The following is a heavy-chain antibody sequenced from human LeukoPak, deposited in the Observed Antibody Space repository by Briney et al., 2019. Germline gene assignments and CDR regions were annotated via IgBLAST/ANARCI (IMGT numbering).Heavy chain of an antibody. CDR3: AGPTQERSGYHLSIDYYYGMDV. V-gene: IGHV1-69*13. D-gene: IGHD3-3*01. CDR1: GGTFSSYA. J-gene: IGHJ6*02. CDR2: IIPIFGTA. Sequence: SVKVSCKASGGTFSSYAISWVRQAPGQGLEWMGGIIPIFGTANYAQKFQGRVTITADESTSTAYMELSSLRSEDTAVYYCAGPTQERSGYHLSIDYYYGMDVWGQGTTVTVSS.